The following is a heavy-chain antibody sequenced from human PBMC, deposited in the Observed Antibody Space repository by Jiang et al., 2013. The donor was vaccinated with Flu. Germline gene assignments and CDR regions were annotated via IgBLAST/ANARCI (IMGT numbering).Heavy chain of an antibody. V-gene: IGHV3-21*01. J-gene: IGHJ4*02. CDR1: GFTFSSYS. D-gene: IGHD3-3*01. CDR2: ISSSSSYI. Sequence: RLSCAASGFTFSSYSMNWVRQAPGKGLEWVSSISSSSSYIYYADSVKGRFTISRDNAKNSLYLQMNSLRAEDTAVYYCARDLITIFGVETTYFDYWGQGTLVTVSS. CDR3: ARDLITIFGVETTYFDY.